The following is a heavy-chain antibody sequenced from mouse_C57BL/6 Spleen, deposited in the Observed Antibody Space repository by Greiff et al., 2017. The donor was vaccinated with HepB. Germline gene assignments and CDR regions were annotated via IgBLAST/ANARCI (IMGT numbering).Heavy chain of an antibody. J-gene: IGHJ3*01. CDR2: IYPGDGDT. CDR1: GYAFSSSW. D-gene: IGHD2-3*01. V-gene: IGHV1-82*01. CDR3: ARSSDGYSRGFAY. Sequence: VQLQQSGPELVKPGASVKISCKASGYAFSSSWMNWVKQRPGKGLEWIGRIYPGDGDTNYNGKFKGKATLTADKSSSTAYMQLSSLTAEDSAVYFCARSSDGYSRGFAYWGQGTLVTVSA.